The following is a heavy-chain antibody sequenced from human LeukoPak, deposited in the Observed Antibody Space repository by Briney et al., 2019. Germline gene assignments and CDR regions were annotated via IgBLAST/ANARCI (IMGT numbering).Heavy chain of an antibody. CDR3: ARDGNPYCSGGNCFLDH. Sequence: GGSLRLSCAASGFTFSSYAMSWVRQAPGKGLEWVSVISDSGGRTYYTDSVRGRFTISRDNSKNTVYLLMNSLRADGTAVYYCARDGNPYCSGGNCFLDHWGQGTLVTVSS. V-gene: IGHV3-23*01. J-gene: IGHJ4*02. CDR1: GFTFSSYA. D-gene: IGHD2-15*01. CDR2: ISDSGGRT.